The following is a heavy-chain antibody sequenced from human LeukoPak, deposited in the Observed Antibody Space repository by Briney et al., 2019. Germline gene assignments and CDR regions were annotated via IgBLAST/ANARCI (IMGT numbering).Heavy chain of an antibody. CDR1: GFTFSSYG. CDR2: ISGSGGST. J-gene: IGHJ3*02. V-gene: IGHV3-23*01. D-gene: IGHD3-3*01. Sequence: GSLRLSCAASGFTFSSYGVSWVRQAPGKGLEWVSAISGSGGSTYYADSVKGRFTISRDNSKNTLYLQMNSLRAEDTAVYYCARVGEEIRSFDIWGQGTMVTVSS. CDR3: ARVGEEIRSFDI.